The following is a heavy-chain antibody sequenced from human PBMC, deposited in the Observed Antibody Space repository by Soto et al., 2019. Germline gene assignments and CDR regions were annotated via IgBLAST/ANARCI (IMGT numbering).Heavy chain of an antibody. CDR1: GFILNSYA. J-gene: IGHJ4*02. CDR3: AKRPLFPHMAGATHFDY. Sequence: EVQLLESGGGLVQPGGSLRLSCAGSGFILNSYAMTWVRQAPGKGLEWVSAISAGRDSTYYADTVKGRFTIFRDNSKNTLYLQMNSLRAEDTAVYYCAKRPLFPHMAGATHFDYWGQGTPVTVSS. D-gene: IGHD1-26*01. V-gene: IGHV3-23*01. CDR2: ISAGRDST.